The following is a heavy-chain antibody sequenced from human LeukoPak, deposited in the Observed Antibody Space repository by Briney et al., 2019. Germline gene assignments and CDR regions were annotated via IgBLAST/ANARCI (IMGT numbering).Heavy chain of an antibody. J-gene: IGHJ4*02. CDR1: GASVSGKF. CDR3: ARSPSGYRFDS. CDR2: IYYSGST. D-gene: IGHD3-22*01. Sequence: SETLSLTCTVSGASVSGKFWSWIRHSPGNGLEWIGLIYYSGSTKFNPSLKSRVAMSVDPSNNQFSLSLNSVTTTDTAVYFCARSPSGYRFDSWGQGTLVTVSS. V-gene: IGHV4-59*02.